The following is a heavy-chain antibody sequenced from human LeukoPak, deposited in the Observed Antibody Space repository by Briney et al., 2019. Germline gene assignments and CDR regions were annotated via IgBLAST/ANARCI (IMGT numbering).Heavy chain of an antibody. Sequence: GGSLRLSCAASGFTFSSYAMHWVRQAPGKGLEWVAVISYDGSNKYYADSVKGRFTISRDNSKNTLYLQMNSLRAEDTAVYYCAKDSIGVTRDYGDYVGYFDYWGQGTLVTVSS. CDR1: GFTFSSYA. D-gene: IGHD4-17*01. J-gene: IGHJ4*02. V-gene: IGHV3-30-3*01. CDR3: AKDSIGVTRDYGDYVGYFDY. CDR2: ISYDGSNK.